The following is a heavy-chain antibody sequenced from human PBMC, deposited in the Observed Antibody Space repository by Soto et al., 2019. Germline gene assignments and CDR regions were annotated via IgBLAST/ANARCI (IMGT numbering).Heavy chain of an antibody. Sequence: GGSLRLSCVASGFTFRDHWMHWVRRPPGKGLVWVARIDFDGSVTNYADSVQGRFTISRDAAKNTLFLQMNSLRVEDTAVYYCARGATESYSCGWDLWGQGTLVTVSS. CDR1: GFTFRDHW. D-gene: IGHD1-26*01. V-gene: IGHV3-74*01. CDR3: ARGATESYSCGWDL. CDR2: IDFDGSVT. J-gene: IGHJ5*02.